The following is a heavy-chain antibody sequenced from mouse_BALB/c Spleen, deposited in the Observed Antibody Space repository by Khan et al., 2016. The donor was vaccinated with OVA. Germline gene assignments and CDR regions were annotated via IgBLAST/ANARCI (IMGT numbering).Heavy chain of an antibody. CDR1: GFTFSSYG. D-gene: IGHD1-2*01. J-gene: IGHJ4*01. CDR2: ISSGGHYT. Sequence: EVELVESGGDLVKPGGSLKLSCAASGFTFSSYGMSWVRQTPDKRLEWVATISSGGHYTYFPDSVRGRFTISRDNAKNTLYLQMSSLKSEDTAMYCWARTITTAKGGYYAMDYWGQGTSVTVSS. CDR3: ARTITTAKGGYYAMDY. V-gene: IGHV5-6*01.